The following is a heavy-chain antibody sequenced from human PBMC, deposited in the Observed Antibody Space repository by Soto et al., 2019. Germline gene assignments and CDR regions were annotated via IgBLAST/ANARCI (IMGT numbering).Heavy chain of an antibody. CDR2: IYHSGLT. J-gene: IGHJ4*02. CDR3: ARLATPVTTRDY. V-gene: IGHV4-4*02. CDR1: GGSLNSLNW. Sequence: QVQLQESGPGLVKPSDTLSLTCAVSGGSLNSLNWWSWVRQPPGKGLEWIGEIYHSGLTSYNPSLTSRVTVSVDRSTTQFSLKLSAMTAADTAVYYCARLATPVTTRDYWGPGILVTVSS. D-gene: IGHD4-17*01.